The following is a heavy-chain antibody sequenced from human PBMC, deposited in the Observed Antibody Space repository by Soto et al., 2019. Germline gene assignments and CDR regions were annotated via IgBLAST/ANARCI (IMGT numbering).Heavy chain of an antibody. V-gene: IGHV4-61*01. D-gene: IGHD3-3*01. Sequence: SETLSLTCTVSGGSVSSRSYYWSWIRQPPGKGLEWIGHMYYSGTTNYQPSLKSRVTISADTSQNQFSLKLSSVRAADTAVYYCARRFVFGVAIPLFESWGKRTLVIASS. CDR2: MYYSGTT. CDR1: GGSVSSRSYY. J-gene: IGHJ5*01. CDR3: ARRFVFGVAIPLFES.